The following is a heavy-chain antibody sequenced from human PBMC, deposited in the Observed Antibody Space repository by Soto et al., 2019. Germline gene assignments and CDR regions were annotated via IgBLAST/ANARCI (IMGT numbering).Heavy chain of an antibody. Sequence: ASVKVSCKASGYTFTGYYMHWVRQAPGQGLEWMGWINPNSGGTNYAQKFQGRVTMTRDTSISTAYMELSRLRSDDTAVYYCARGQQLVPYYFDYWGQGTLVTVSS. V-gene: IGHV1-2*02. D-gene: IGHD6-13*01. CDR3: ARGQQLVPYYFDY. J-gene: IGHJ4*02. CDR1: GYTFTGYY. CDR2: INPNSGGT.